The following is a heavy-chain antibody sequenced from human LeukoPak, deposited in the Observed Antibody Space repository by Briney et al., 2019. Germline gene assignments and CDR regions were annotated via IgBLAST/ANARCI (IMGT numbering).Heavy chain of an antibody. Sequence: NPLETLSLTCSVFDGSINSYYWTWIRQPPGKGLEWIGYIYYTGSTNYNPSLKSRVTISVDTSKNQFSLKLSSVTAADTAMYYCARGATYFDYWGQGTLVTVSS. CDR1: DGSINSYY. CDR2: IYYTGST. D-gene: IGHD4/OR15-4a*01. J-gene: IGHJ4*02. V-gene: IGHV4-59*01. CDR3: ARGATYFDY.